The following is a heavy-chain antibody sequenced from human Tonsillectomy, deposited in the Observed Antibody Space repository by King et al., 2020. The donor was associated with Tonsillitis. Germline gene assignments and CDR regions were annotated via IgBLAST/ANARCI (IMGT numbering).Heavy chain of an antibody. D-gene: IGHD3-3*01. CDR1: GGSISSSTYY. CDR3: AQRYDFWSGYPPHYYYDDMDV. Sequence: QLQESGPGLVKPSETLSLTCTVFGGSISSSTYYWGWIRQPPGKGLEWIGSIYYSGSTYYNPSLKSRVTISVDTSKNQFSLKLSSVTAADTAGYYCAQRYDFWSGYPPHYYYDDMDVWGKGTTVTVSS. CDR2: IYYSGST. J-gene: IGHJ6*03. V-gene: IGHV4-39*01.